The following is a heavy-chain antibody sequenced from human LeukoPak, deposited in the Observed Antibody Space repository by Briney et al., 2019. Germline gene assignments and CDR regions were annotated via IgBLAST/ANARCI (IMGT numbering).Heavy chain of an antibody. CDR1: GYTFTGYY. J-gene: IGHJ5*02. D-gene: IGHD5-12*01. Sequence: GASVKVSCKASGYTFTGYYMHWVRQAPGQGLEWMGGIIPIFGTANYAQKFQGRVTITADKSTSTAYMELSSLRSEDTAVYYCARDEGVVATIGRRWFDPWGQGTLVTVSS. V-gene: IGHV1-69*06. CDR3: ARDEGVVATIGRRWFDP. CDR2: IIPIFGTA.